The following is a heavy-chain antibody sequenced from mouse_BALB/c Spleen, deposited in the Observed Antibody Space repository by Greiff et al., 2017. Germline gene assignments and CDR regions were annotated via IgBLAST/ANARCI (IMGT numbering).Heavy chain of an antibody. CDR1: GYTFTSYW. Sequence: QVQLQQSGADLAKPGASVKMSCKASGYTFTSYWMHWVKQRPGQGLEWIGNINPCTGYTEYDQKFKDKATLTADKSSSTAYMQLSSLTSEDSAVSYYAREGGYYVNWGQGTTVTVSA. CDR3: AREGGYYVN. V-gene: IGHV1-7*01. CDR2: INPCTGYT. D-gene: IGHD2-3*01. J-gene: IGHJ2*01.